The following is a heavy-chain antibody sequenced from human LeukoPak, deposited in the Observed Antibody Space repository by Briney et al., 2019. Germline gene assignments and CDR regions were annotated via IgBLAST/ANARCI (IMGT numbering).Heavy chain of an antibody. CDR1: GFTFGSYA. Sequence: PGGSLRLSCAASGFTFGSYAMHWVRQAPGKGLEWVAVISYDGSNKYYADSVKGRFTISRDNSKNTLYLQMNSLRAEDTAVYYCARGRIYNGAKGYYFDYWGQGTLVTVSS. J-gene: IGHJ4*02. D-gene: IGHD5-12*01. CDR2: ISYDGSNK. CDR3: ARGRIYNGAKGYYFDY. V-gene: IGHV3-30-3*01.